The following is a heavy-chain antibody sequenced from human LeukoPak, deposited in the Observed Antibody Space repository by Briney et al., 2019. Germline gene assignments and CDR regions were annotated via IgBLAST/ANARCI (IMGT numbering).Heavy chain of an antibody. Sequence: GGSLRLSCAVSGITLSNYAMSWVRQAPGKGLEWVAGISGSGGGTNYADSVKGRFTIARDNPKNTLYLQMNNVRADDTAVYFCAKRGVVIRVILVGFHKEAYYFDSWGQGALVTVSS. CDR3: AKRGVVIRVILVGFHKEAYYFDS. CDR1: GITLSNYA. V-gene: IGHV3-23*01. CDR2: ISGSGGGT. D-gene: IGHD3-22*01. J-gene: IGHJ4*02.